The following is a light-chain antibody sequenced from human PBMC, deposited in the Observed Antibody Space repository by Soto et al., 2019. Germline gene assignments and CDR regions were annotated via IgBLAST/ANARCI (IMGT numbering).Light chain of an antibody. CDR2: GAS. V-gene: IGKV3-15*01. CDR3: QQYNNWPLT. Sequence: EIMMTQSPATLSVSPGERATLSCRASQSVSSNLAWYQRKPGQSPRLLIYGASPRATGIPARFSGSGSGTEFTLTISSLQSEDFAVYYCQQYNNWPLTFGGGNKVEIK. CDR1: QSVSSN. J-gene: IGKJ4*01.